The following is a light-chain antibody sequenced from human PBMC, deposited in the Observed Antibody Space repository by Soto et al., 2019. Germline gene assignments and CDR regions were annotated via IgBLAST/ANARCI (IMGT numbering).Light chain of an antibody. CDR2: KVS. CDR3: MQATYWPWT. CDR1: QSLVHSDGNTY. Sequence: DVVLTQSPLSLPVTLGKPSSISCRSSQSLVHSDGNTYLSWFQQRPGQSPRRLIYKVSNWDSGVPDRFRGSGSGTDFTLKISRVEAEDVAFYYCMQATYWPWTFGHGTQVDIK. J-gene: IGKJ1*01. V-gene: IGKV2-30*02.